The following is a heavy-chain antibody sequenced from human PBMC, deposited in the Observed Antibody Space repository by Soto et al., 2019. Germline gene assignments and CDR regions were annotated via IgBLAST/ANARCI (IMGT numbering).Heavy chain of an antibody. J-gene: IGHJ4*02. CDR1: GFTFSSYG. CDR2: ISYDESNK. V-gene: IGHV3-30*18. CDR3: AKVETGTTSFTGFDY. D-gene: IGHD1-1*01. Sequence: QVQLVESGGGVVQPGRALRLSCGASGFTFSSYGVHWVGQAPGKGLGWVGFISYDESNKHYADSVKGRFTISRDNSKNTLYLQMNSLRAEDTAVYYCAKVETGTTSFTGFDYWGQGTLVTVSS.